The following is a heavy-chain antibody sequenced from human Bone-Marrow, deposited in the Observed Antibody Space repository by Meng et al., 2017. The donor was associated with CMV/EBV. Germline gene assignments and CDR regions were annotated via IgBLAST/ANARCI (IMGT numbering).Heavy chain of an antibody. V-gene: IGHV3-48*03. J-gene: IGHJ5*02. Sequence: GGSLRLSCAASGFTFSSYEMNWVRQAPGKGLEWVSYISSSGSTIYYADSVKGRFTISRDNAKNSLYLQMNSLRAEDTAVYYCARQLVWRSWFDPWGQGTLVTVSS. CDR3: ARQLVWRSWFDP. CDR2: ISSSGSTI. CDR1: GFTFSSYE. D-gene: IGHD6-13*01.